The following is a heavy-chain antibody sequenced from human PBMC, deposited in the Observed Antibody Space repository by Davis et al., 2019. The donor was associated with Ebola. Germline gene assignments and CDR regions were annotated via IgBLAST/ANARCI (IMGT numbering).Heavy chain of an antibody. CDR2: IYYSGST. Sequence: MPSETLSLTCTVSGGSVSSGSYYWSWFRQPPGKGLEWIGYIYYSGSTNYNPSLKSRVTISVDTSKNQFSLKLSSVTAADTAVYYCARGKVRAYYGSGSYYRYWGQGTLVTVSS. CDR1: GGSVSSGSYY. V-gene: IGHV4-61*01. J-gene: IGHJ4*02. CDR3: ARGKVRAYYGSGSYYRY. D-gene: IGHD3-10*01.